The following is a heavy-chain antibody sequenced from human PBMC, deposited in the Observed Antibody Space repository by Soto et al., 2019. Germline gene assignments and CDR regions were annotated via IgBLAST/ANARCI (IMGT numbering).Heavy chain of an antibody. D-gene: IGHD2-15*01. Sequence: QVQLQESGPGLVKPSQTLSLTCTVSGGSISSGGYYWSWIRQHPGKGLEWIGYIYYSGSTYYNPSLKSRVTISVDTSKNQFSLKLSSVTAADTAVYYCARVCAGAATPRYFDYWGQGTLVTVSS. CDR2: IYYSGST. CDR3: ARVCAGAATPRYFDY. V-gene: IGHV4-31*03. J-gene: IGHJ4*02. CDR1: GGSISSGGYY.